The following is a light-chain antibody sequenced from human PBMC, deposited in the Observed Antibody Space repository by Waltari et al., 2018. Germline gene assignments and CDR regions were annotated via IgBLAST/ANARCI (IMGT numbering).Light chain of an antibody. CDR3: SSFTRTNSWV. V-gene: IGLV2-14*03. J-gene: IGLJ3*02. Sequence: HCALAQPASVSGSPGPSITTSCTGTSSDVGGSNDVAWSQQHPGKAPRLMIYDVNNRPSGVSNRFSGSKSGNTASLTISGLQAEDEADYYCSSFTRTNSWVFGGGTKLTVL. CDR1: SSDVGGSND. CDR2: DVN.